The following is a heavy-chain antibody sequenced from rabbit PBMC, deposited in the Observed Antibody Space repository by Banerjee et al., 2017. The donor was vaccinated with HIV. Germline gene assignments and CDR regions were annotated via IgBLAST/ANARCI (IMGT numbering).Heavy chain of an antibody. V-gene: IGHV1S40*01. J-gene: IGHJ4*01. CDR2: IDVSSDYT. CDR3: ARSTAGVGGYLGL. D-gene: IGHD1-1*01. Sequence: QSLEESGGGLVKPGGTLTLTCKASGIDFSSYYYMCWVRQAPGKGLEWIACIDVSSDYTWYASWAKGRFTISKTSSTTVTLQMTSLTAADTATYFCARSTAGVGGYLGLWGPGTLVTVS. CDR1: GIDFSSYYY.